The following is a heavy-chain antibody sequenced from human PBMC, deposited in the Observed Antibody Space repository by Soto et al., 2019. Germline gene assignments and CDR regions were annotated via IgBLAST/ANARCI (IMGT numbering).Heavy chain of an antibody. CDR3: ARGYGDRGYYYGMDV. D-gene: IGHD1-20*01. CDR2: INPNSGGT. CDR1: GYTFTGYY. J-gene: IGHJ6*02. V-gene: IGHV1-2*04. Sequence: ASVKVSCKASGYTFTGYYMHWVRQAPGQGLEWMGWINPNSGGTNYAQKFQGWVTMTRDTSISTAYMELSRLRSDDTAVYYCARGYGDRGYYYGMDVWGQGTTVTVSS.